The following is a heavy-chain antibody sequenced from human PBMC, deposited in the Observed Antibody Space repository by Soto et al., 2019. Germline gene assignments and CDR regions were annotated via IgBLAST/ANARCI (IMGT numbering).Heavy chain of an antibody. J-gene: IGHJ4*02. V-gene: IGHV3-23*01. CDR3: AKERQLWLSLDY. CDR1: GFTFSNYA. D-gene: IGHD5-18*01. Sequence: PGGSLRTSCAGSGFTFSNYAMSWVRLAPGKGLEWVSTISGSGGSPYYADSVKGRFTISRDNSKNTLYLQMNSLRAEDTAVYYCAKERQLWLSLDYWGQGTLVTVSS. CDR2: ISGSGGSP.